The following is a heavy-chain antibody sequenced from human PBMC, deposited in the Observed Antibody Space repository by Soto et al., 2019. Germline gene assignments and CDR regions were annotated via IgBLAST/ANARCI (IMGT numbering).Heavy chain of an antibody. CDR3: ARDLAEWEPLYCYYGMDV. J-gene: IGHJ6*02. V-gene: IGHV1-69*01. D-gene: IGHD1-26*01. CDR2: IIPIFGTA. CDR1: GGTFSSYA. Sequence: QVQLVQSGAEVKKPGSSVKVSCTASGGTFSSYAISWVRQAPGQGLEWMGGIIPIFGTANYAQKFQGRVTITADESTGPAYMELSSLRSEDTAVYYCARDLAEWEPLYCYYGMDVWGQGTTVTVSS.